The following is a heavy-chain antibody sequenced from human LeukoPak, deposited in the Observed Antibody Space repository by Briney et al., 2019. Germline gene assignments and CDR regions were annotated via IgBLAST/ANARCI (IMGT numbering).Heavy chain of an antibody. Sequence: SETLSLTCTVSGGSISNSNYYWGWIRQPPGKGLEWIGSIYYSGSTYYNPSLKSRVTISVDTSKSQFSLNLSSATATDTAIYYCARHRSSGSWPSGGYFDYWGQGTLVTVSS. D-gene: IGHD2-15*01. J-gene: IGHJ4*02. CDR2: IYYSGST. CDR3: ARHRSSGSWPSGGYFDY. CDR1: GGSISNSNYY. V-gene: IGHV4-39*01.